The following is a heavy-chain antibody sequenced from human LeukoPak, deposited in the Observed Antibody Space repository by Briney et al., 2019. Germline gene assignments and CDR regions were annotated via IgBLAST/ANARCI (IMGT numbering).Heavy chain of an antibody. Sequence: SENLSLTCTGSGGSSSNYHWTWIRQPPGKGLEWIGYTYYSGITDSNPSLRSRVTMSVDTSKNQFSLKWNSLTAADTAVYYCAREGVTKYYFDYWGQGTLVTVSS. CDR3: AREGVTKYYFDY. CDR2: TYYSGIT. J-gene: IGHJ4*02. D-gene: IGHD4-11*01. V-gene: IGHV4-59*01. CDR1: GGSSSNYH.